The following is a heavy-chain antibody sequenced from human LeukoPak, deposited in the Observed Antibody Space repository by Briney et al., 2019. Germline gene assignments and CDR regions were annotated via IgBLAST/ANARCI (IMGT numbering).Heavy chain of an antibody. D-gene: IGHD5-24*01. J-gene: IGHJ6*03. V-gene: IGHV5-51*01. CDR2: IYPGDSDT. CDR3: ARVGGDVYGKYYYYYMDV. Sequence: GESLKISCKGSGYSFTSYWIGWVRQMPGKGLEWMGIIYPGDSDTRYSPSFQGQVTISADKSISTAYLQWSSLKASDTAMYYCARVGGDVYGKYYYYYMDVWGKGTTVTISS. CDR1: GYSFTSYW.